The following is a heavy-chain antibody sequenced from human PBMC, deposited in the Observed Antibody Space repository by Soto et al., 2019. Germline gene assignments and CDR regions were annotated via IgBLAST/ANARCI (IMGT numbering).Heavy chain of an antibody. D-gene: IGHD6-19*01. Sequence: GASVKVSCKASGYTFTGYYMHWVRQAPGQGLEWMGWINPNSGGTNYAQKFQGRVTMTRDTSISTAYMELSRLRSDDTAAYYCARRSSGWYVYWGQGTLVTVSS. CDR2: INPNSGGT. V-gene: IGHV1-2*02. J-gene: IGHJ4*02. CDR1: GYTFTGYY. CDR3: ARRSSGWYVY.